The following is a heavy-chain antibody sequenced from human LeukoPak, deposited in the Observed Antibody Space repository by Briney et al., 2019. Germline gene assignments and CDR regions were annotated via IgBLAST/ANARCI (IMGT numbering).Heavy chain of an antibody. CDR1: GFTFSSYA. D-gene: IGHD2-2*01. V-gene: IGHV3-23*01. Sequence: GGSLRLSCAASGFTFSSYAMSWVRQAPGKGLEWVSAISVSGGTTYYADSVKGRFITSRDNSKNTLYLQMNSLRAEDTAVYFCAKGYSSTSGHWFDPWGQGTLVTVSS. J-gene: IGHJ5*02. CDR2: ISVSGGTT. CDR3: AKGYSSTSGHWFDP.